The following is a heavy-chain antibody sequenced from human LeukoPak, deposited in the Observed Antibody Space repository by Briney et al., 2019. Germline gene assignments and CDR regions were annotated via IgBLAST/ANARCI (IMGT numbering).Heavy chain of an antibody. D-gene: IGHD3-22*01. Sequence: GGSLRLSCAASGFPFSNYAMTWVRQAPGRGLERVSGISDSGDRTYYADSVKGRFTISRDNSKNMLYLQMNSLRVEDTALYYCAKGLGTSGYHDYWGQGTLVTVSS. J-gene: IGHJ4*02. V-gene: IGHV3-23*01. CDR1: GFPFSNYA. CDR2: ISDSGDRT. CDR3: AKGLGTSGYHDY.